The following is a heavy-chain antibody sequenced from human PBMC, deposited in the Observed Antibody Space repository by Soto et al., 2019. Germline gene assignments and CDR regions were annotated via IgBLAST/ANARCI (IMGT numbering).Heavy chain of an antibody. CDR3: PRPSCGGDCYSPVY. V-gene: IGHV3-48*01. CDR1: GFIFSNYN. Sequence: EVQLVESGGGLVQPGGSLRLSCAASGFIFSNYNMHWVRQAPGQGLEWVSYISSSSNTIYYADSVKGRFTISRDNAKNSLYLQMSSLRAEDTAVYYCPRPSCGGDCYSPVYWGQGTVVTVSS. J-gene: IGHJ4*02. CDR2: ISSSSNTI. D-gene: IGHD2-21*02.